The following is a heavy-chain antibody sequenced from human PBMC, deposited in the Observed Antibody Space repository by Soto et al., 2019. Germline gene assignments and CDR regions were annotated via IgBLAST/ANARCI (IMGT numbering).Heavy chain of an antibody. CDR3: AGGIAAAGTGCDY. CDR1: GGSISRSSYY. V-gene: IGHV4-39*01. Sequence: SETLSLTCPVSGGSISRSSYYWGSIRQRSGKGLGWLGTIYYSGSTPYNPSLKRRVAISVDKSKRQFYLKLSSVTAEDTTMYYCAGGIAAAGTGCDYCGQGRLGT. CDR2: IYYSGST. D-gene: IGHD6-13*01. J-gene: IGHJ4*02.